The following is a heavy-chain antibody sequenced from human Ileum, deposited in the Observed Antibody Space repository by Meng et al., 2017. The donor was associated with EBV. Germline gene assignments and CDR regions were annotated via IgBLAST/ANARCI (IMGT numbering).Heavy chain of an antibody. Sequence: GAKAKTPAASGQGTGRPPGQRSTMKYMQWVRQAPGRGLEWMGRTAPTRGDTNYALKFQGMLIITRDESITTVYMDLSVLTSDDTAVYYCAVGYYGSGTSYDLGQGTLVTVSS. D-gene: IGHD3-10*01. V-gene: IGHV1-2*06. CDR3: AVGYYGSGTSYD. J-gene: IGHJ4*02. CDR1: GQRSTMKY. CDR2: TAPTRGDT.